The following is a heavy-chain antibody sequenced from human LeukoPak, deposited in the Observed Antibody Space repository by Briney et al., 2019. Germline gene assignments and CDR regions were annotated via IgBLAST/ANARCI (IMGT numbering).Heavy chain of an antibody. CDR2: INPNSGGT. D-gene: IGHD6-19*01. Sequence: GASVKVSCKASGYTFTGYYMHWVRQAPGQGLEWMGWINPNSGGTNYAQKFQGRVTMTRDTSISTAYMELSRLRSDDTAVYYCARDRTEQWRGSNNFDYWGQGTLVTVSS. J-gene: IGHJ4*02. CDR1: GYTFTGYY. CDR3: ARDRTEQWRGSNNFDY. V-gene: IGHV1-2*02.